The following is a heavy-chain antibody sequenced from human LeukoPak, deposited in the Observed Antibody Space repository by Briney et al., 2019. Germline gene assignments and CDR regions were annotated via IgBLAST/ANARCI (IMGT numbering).Heavy chain of an antibody. CDR2: IYYSGST. V-gene: IGHV4-39*01. Sequence: PSETLSLTCTVSGGSISSSSYYWGWIRQPPGKGLEWIGSIYYSGSTYYNPSLKSRVTISVDTSKNQFSLKLSSVTAADTAVYYCARLPAGRIAAAGTFWFDPWGQGTLVTVSS. D-gene: IGHD6-13*01. J-gene: IGHJ5*02. CDR3: ARLPAGRIAAAGTFWFDP. CDR1: GGSISSSSYY.